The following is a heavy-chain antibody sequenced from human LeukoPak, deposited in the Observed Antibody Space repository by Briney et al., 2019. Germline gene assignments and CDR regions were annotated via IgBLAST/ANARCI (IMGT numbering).Heavy chain of an antibody. CDR3: ASKFGESYYYYYGLDV. V-gene: IGHV3-23*01. D-gene: IGHD3-10*01. Sequence: GGSLRLSCAASGFTFSGYAMAWGRQAPGRGRGWVSVIGGRGDTTRYADSVKRRFTISRDKSKTTLFLQMNSLRVEDTAVYYCASKFGESYYYYYGLDVWGQGTTVTVSS. CDR1: GFTFSGYA. CDR2: IGGRGDTT. J-gene: IGHJ6*02.